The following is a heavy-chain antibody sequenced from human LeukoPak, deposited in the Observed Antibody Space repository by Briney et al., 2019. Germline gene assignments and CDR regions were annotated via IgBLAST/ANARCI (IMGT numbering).Heavy chain of an antibody. V-gene: IGHV4-59*01. CDR1: DGSISSYY. CDR3: ARGPPGDYYYGMDV. Sequence: SETLSLTCTVSDGSISSYYWSWIRQPPGKGLEWIGYIYYSGSTNYNPSLKSRVTISVDTSKNQFSLKLSSVTAADTAVYYCARGPPGDYYYGMDVWGQGITVTVSS. J-gene: IGHJ6*02. CDR2: IYYSGST. D-gene: IGHD4-17*01.